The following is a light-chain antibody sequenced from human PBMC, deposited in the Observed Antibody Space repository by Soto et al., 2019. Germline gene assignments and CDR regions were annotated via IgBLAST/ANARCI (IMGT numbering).Light chain of an antibody. V-gene: IGKV3-20*01. Sequence: EIVLTQSPGTLSLSPGERATLSCRASQSVSSTSLAWYQQKPGQAPRLLIHGASSRATGIPDRFSGSGSGTDFTLTISRLEPEDFAVYYCQQYDNSRLFTFGPGTKVDIK. J-gene: IGKJ3*01. CDR1: QSVSSTS. CDR2: GAS. CDR3: QQYDNSRLFT.